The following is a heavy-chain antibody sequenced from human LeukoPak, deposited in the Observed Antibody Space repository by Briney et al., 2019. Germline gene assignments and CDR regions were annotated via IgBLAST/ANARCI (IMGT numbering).Heavy chain of an antibody. CDR1: EFTFNNYA. CDR3: AKGRRDAYNFDFDY. CDR2: IGGGGGTT. Sequence: PGGSLRLSCAASEFTFNNYAMNWVRQAPGEGLQWVSTIGGGGGTTYYADSVKGRFTISRDNSKNTLYLQMNSLRAEDTALYYCAKGRRDAYNFDFDYWGQGTLVTVSS. V-gene: IGHV3-23*01. J-gene: IGHJ4*02. D-gene: IGHD5-24*01.